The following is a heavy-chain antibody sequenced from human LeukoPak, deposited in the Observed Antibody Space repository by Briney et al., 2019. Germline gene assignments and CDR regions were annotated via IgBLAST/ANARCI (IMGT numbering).Heavy chain of an antibody. CDR1: GGSITTYY. V-gene: IGHV4-59*01. CDR3: ARAQLNLLVDFGMDV. Sequence: SETLSLTCTVSGGSITTYYWTWIRQPPPKGLELIGYINYSGSTNYNPSLKSRVTISVDTSKNQFSLKLSSVTAADTAVYYCARAQLNLLVDFGMDVWGQGTTVTVSS. CDR2: INYSGST. D-gene: IGHD1-1*01. J-gene: IGHJ6*02.